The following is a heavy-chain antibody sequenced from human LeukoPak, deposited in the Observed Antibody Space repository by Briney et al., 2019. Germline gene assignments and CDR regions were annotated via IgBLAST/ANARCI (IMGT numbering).Heavy chain of an antibody. CDR3: ARLSIAAAEMSLDY. Sequence: ASVKVSCKASGGTFSSYAISWVRQAPGQGLGLMGGIIPIFGTANYAQKFQGRVTITTDESTSTAYMELSSLRSEDTAVYYCARLSIAAAEMSLDYWGQGTLVTVSS. CDR1: GGTFSSYA. D-gene: IGHD6-13*01. V-gene: IGHV1-69*05. J-gene: IGHJ4*02. CDR2: IIPIFGTA.